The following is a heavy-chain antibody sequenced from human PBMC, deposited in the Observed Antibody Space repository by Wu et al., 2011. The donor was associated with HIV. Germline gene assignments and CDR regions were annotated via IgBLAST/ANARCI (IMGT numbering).Heavy chain of an antibody. D-gene: IGHD3-22*01. CDR1: GYTLTGYY. CDR2: INPNSGGT. Sequence: QVQLVQSGAEVKKPGASVKVSCKASGYTLTGYYMHWVRQVPGQGLEWMGWINPNSGGTNYAQKFQGRVTMTWDTSISTAYMELSRLRSDDTAVYYCARSSYYYDGSGLDAFDIWGQGTMVTVSS. CDR3: ARSSYYYDGSGLDAFDI. J-gene: IGHJ3*02. V-gene: IGHV1-2*02.